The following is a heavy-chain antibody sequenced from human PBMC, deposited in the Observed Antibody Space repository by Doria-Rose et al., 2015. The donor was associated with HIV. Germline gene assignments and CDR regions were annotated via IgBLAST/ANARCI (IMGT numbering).Heavy chain of an antibody. D-gene: IGHD6-13*01. CDR2: INHSGNS. CDR3: ARRPPYSSSWKY. Sequence: QLQQWCSGLLKPSETFSLTCGVYGGSFSGYYWSWIRQSPGKGLQWIGEINHSGNSNYNPSLNSRVTVSVDTSKNQFSLKLRSVTAADTAVYDCARRPPYSSSWKYWGQVTRVTVSS. J-gene: IGHJ4*02. CDR1: GGSFSGYY. V-gene: IGHV4-34*01.